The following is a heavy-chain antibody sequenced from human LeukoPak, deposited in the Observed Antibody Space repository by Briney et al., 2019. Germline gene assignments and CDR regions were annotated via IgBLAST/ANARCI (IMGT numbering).Heavy chain of an antibody. D-gene: IGHD6-13*01. J-gene: IGHJ4*02. V-gene: IGHV3-23*01. CDR2: ISGSGGDT. CDR1: GFTFSSYA. Sequence: PGGSLRLSCAASGFTFSSYAMTWARQAPGKGLEWVSGISGSGGDTYYADSVKGRFTVSRDNSKNTLYLQMNSLRAEDTAVYYCAKMARYSSSWADCWGQGTLVTVSS. CDR3: AKMARYSSSWADC.